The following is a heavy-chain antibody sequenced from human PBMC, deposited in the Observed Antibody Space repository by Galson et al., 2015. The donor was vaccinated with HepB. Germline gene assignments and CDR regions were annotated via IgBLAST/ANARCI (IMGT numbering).Heavy chain of an antibody. V-gene: IGHV3-30-3*01. J-gene: IGHJ4*02. CDR1: GFTFSSYA. D-gene: IGHD6-6*01. CDR2: ISYDGSNK. CDR3: ARDAFPHSSSHPGGAYFDY. Sequence: SLRLSCAASGFTFSSYAMHWVRQAPGKGLEWVAVISYDGSNKYYADSVKGRFTISRDNSKNTLYLQMNSLRAEDTAVYYCARDAFPHSSSHPGGAYFDYWGQGTLVTVSS.